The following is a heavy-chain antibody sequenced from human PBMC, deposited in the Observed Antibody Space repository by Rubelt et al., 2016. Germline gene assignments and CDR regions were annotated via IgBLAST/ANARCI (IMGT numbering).Heavy chain of an antibody. V-gene: IGHV4-30-4*07. Sequence: QVQLQESGPGLVKPSQTLSLTCAVSGGSISSGGYSWRWIRQPPGKGLEWIGYIYYSGSTDYNPSLNSRATISVDMSKNQFSLRLSSVTAADTAVYYCARVAGDHYGMDVWGQGTTVTVSS. CDR1: GGSISSGGYS. J-gene: IGHJ6*02. CDR3: ARVAGDHYGMDV. CDR2: IYYSGST. D-gene: IGHD4-17*01.